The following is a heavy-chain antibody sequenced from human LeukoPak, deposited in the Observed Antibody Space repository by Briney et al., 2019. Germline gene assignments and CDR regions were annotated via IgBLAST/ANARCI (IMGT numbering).Heavy chain of an antibody. Sequence: ASVKVSCKASGYTFTSYYIHWVRQAPGQGLEWMGIINPSGGSTSYAQKFQGRVTMTRATSTSTVYMELSSLRSEDTAVYYCAREAGTAMAPFDYWGQGTLVTVSS. J-gene: IGHJ4*02. CDR2: INPSGGST. D-gene: IGHD5-18*01. V-gene: IGHV1-46*01. CDR1: GYTFTSYY. CDR3: AREAGTAMAPFDY.